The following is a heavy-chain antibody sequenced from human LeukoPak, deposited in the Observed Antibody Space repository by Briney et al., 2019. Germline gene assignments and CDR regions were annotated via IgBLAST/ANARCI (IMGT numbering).Heavy chain of an antibody. Sequence: GGSLRLSCAASGFAFSSYSMNWVRQAPGKGLEWVSSISSSSSYIYYADSVKGRFTISRDNAKNSLYLQMNSLRAEDTAVYYCARGQDTVITSRDAFDIWGQGTMVTVSS. CDR1: GFAFSSYS. CDR2: ISSSSSYI. D-gene: IGHD4-23*01. CDR3: ARGQDTVITSRDAFDI. V-gene: IGHV3-21*01. J-gene: IGHJ3*02.